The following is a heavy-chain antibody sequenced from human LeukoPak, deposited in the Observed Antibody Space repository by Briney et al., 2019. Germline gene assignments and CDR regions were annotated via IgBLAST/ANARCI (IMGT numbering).Heavy chain of an antibody. CDR2: IFPSGTA. D-gene: IGHD1-14*01. CDR3: ARRNHYFYYMDV. J-gene: IGHJ6*03. CDR1: GGSLSRFY. V-gene: IGHV4-4*09. Sequence: SETLSLTCTVSGGSLSRFYWSWIRQSPEKGLEWIGYIFPSGTALYNPSLESRVTISQDTSENQFSLRLSSVTAADTAVYYCARRNHYFYYMDVWGKGTTVTVSS.